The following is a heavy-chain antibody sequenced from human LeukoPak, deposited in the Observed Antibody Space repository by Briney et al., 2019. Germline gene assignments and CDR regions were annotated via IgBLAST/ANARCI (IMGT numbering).Heavy chain of an antibody. CDR3: ASCDCYSNYLFWYFDY. V-gene: IGHV1-69*01. CDR1: GGTFSSYA. Sequence: AASVKVSCKASGGTFSSYAISWVRQAPGQGLEWMGGIIPIFVTANYSQKFQDRVTINEDESTSTAYMELSSLRSEDTAVYYCASCDCYSNYLFWYFDYWGQGTLVTVSS. D-gene: IGHD4-11*01. J-gene: IGHJ4*02. CDR2: IIPIFVTA.